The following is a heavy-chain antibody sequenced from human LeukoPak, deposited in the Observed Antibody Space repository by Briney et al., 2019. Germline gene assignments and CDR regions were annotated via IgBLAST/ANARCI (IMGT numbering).Heavy chain of an antibody. Sequence: SQTLSLTCTVSGGSISSGGYYCSWIRQHSGKGLEWIGYIYYSGSTYYNPSLKSRVTISVDTSKNQFSLKLGSVTAADTAVYYCARVGGIQQIDYWGQGTLVTVSS. CDR2: IYYSGST. CDR3: ARVGGIQQIDY. V-gene: IGHV4-31*03. D-gene: IGHD5-18*01. J-gene: IGHJ4*02. CDR1: GGSISSGGYY.